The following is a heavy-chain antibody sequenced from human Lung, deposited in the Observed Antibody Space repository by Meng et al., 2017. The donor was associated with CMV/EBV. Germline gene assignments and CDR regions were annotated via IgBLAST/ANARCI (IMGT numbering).Heavy chain of an antibody. Sequence: SETLSLXCSVSGGSISSTSDYWGWIRQPPGKGLEWIGSIYYSGTTYYNPSLKSRVTVSVDTSKNHLSLTLSAVTAADTAVYYCARRPPALTGNWFDPWGQGXLVTVSS. D-gene: IGHD1-14*01. CDR1: GGSISSTSDY. J-gene: IGHJ5*02. CDR2: IYYSGTT. CDR3: ARRPPALTGNWFDP. V-gene: IGHV4-39*02.